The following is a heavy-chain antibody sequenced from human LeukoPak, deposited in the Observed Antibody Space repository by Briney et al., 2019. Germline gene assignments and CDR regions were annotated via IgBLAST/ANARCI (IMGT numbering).Heavy chain of an antibody. V-gene: IGHV3-66*01. J-gene: IGHJ5*01. CDR2: IYSGGST. Sequence: GGFLRLSCAASEFSVGSNYMTWVRQAPGKGLEWVSLIYSGGSTYYADSVKGRFTISRDNSKNTLYLQMNSLRAEDTAVHYCARARRSGGITLIRGVKDRGWFDSWGQGTLLTVSS. D-gene: IGHD3-10*01. CDR1: EFSVGSNY. CDR3: ARARRSGGITLIRGVKDRGWFDS.